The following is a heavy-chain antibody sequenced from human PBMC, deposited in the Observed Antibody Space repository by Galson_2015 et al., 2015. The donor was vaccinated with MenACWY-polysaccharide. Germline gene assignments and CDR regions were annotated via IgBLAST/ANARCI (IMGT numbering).Heavy chain of an antibody. CDR1: GFMFSSYA. V-gene: IGHV3-23*01. CDR2: ISGSGGST. J-gene: IGHJ4*02. Sequence: SLRLSCAASGFMFSSYAMSWVRQAPGKGLEWVSGISGSGGSTYYRESVKGRFTISRDNSKNTLYLQMNSLRAEDTAVYYCAKDQCSSSWYGWHYWGQGTLVTVSS. D-gene: IGHD6-13*01. CDR3: AKDQCSSSWYGWHY.